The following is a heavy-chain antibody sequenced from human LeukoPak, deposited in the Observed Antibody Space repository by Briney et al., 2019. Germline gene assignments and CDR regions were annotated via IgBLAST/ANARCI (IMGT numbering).Heavy chain of an antibody. J-gene: IGHJ5*02. CDR2: IYYSGST. Sequence: SETLSLTCTVSGGSISSSSYYWGWIRQPPGKGLEWIGSIYYSGSTYYNPSLKSRVTISVDTSKNQFSLKLSSVTAADTAVYYCARGRDRGLFDPWGQGALVTVSS. D-gene: IGHD3-22*01. V-gene: IGHV4-39*07. CDR1: GGSISSSSYY. CDR3: ARGRDRGLFDP.